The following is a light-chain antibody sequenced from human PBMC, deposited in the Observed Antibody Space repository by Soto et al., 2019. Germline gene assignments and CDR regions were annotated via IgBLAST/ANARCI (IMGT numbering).Light chain of an antibody. V-gene: IGLV2-8*01. CDR3: SSYAGTNNLV. Sequence: QSALTQPPSASGSPGQSVTISCTGTSSDVGGYNYVSWYQQYPGKAPKIMIYEVSERPSGVPVRFSGSKSGNTASLTVSGLQAEDEAVYYCSSYAGTNNLVFGGGTQLTVL. J-gene: IGLJ3*02. CDR1: SSDVGGYNY. CDR2: EVS.